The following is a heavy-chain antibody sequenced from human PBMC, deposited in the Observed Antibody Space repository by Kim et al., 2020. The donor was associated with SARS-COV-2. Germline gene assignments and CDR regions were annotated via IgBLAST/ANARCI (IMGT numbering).Heavy chain of an antibody. J-gene: IGHJ4*02. Sequence: GGSLRLSCAASGFTFSSYGMHWVRQAPGKGLEWVAVISYDGSNKYYADSVKGRFTISRDNSKNTLYLQMNSLRAEDTAVYYCAKGGIVVVTAPSDYWGQGTLVTVSS. D-gene: IGHD2-21*02. CDR2: ISYDGSNK. CDR3: AKGGIVVVTAPSDY. CDR1: GFTFSSYG. V-gene: IGHV3-30*18.